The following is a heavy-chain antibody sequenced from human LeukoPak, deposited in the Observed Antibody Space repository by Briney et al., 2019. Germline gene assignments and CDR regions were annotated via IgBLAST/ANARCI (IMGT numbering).Heavy chain of an antibody. D-gene: IGHD1-7*01. Sequence: SETLSLTCTVSGGSISSSSYYWSWIRQPAGKGLEWIGRIYTSGSTNYNPSLKSRVTMSVDTSKNQFSLKLSSVTAADTAVYYCARDRGGGNWNYDYWGQGTLVTVSS. CDR2: IYTSGST. V-gene: IGHV4-61*02. J-gene: IGHJ4*02. CDR3: ARDRGGGNWNYDY. CDR1: GGSISSSSYY.